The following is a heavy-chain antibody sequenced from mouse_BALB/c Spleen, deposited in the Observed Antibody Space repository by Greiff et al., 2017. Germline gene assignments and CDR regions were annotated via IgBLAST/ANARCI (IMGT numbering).Heavy chain of an antibody. V-gene: IGHV7-3*02. Sequence: EVKLMESGGGLVQPGGSLRLSCATSGFTFTDYYMSWVRQPPGKALEWLGFIRNKANGYKTEYSASVKGRFTISRDNSQSILYLQMNTLRAEDTAAYSCANDADGYDDAMDYWGQGTSVTVSS. CDR2: IRNKANGYKT. J-gene: IGHJ4*01. CDR3: ANDADGYDDAMDY. D-gene: IGHD2-2*01. CDR1: GFTFTDYY.